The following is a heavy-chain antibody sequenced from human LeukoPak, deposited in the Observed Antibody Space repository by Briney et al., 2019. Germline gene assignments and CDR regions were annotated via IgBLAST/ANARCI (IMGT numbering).Heavy chain of an antibody. CDR2: IYYSGST. J-gene: IGHJ6*03. CDR3: AGGRRDSGSYGSFVYYYYYYMDV. V-gene: IGHV4-59*01. Sequence: PSETLSLTCTVSGGSISSYYWSWVRQPPGKGLEWIGYIYYSGSTNYNPSLKSRVTISVDTSKNQFSLKLSSVTAADTAVYYCAGGRRDSGSYGSFVYYYYYYMDVWGKGTTVTVSS. CDR1: GGSISSYY. D-gene: IGHD3-10*01.